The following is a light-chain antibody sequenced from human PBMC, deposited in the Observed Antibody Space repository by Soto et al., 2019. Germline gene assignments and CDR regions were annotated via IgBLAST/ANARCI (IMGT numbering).Light chain of an antibody. CDR3: QSYDSSLRVRGV. CDR1: SSNIGAGYD. CDR2: GNS. Sequence: QSVLTQPPSVSGAPGQRVTISCTGSSSNIGAGYDVHWYQQLPGTAPKLLIYGNSNRPSGVPDRFSGSKSGTSASLAITGLQAEDEADYYCQSYDSSLRVRGVFGGGTKLTVL. V-gene: IGLV1-40*01. J-gene: IGLJ2*01.